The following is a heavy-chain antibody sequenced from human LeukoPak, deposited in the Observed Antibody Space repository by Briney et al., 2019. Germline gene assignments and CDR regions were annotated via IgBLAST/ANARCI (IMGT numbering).Heavy chain of an antibody. J-gene: IGHJ3*02. CDR2: IIPILGIA. CDR1: GGTFSSYA. Sequence: ASVKVSCKASGGTFSSYAISWVRQAPGQGLEWMGRIIPILGIANYAQMFQGRVTITADKSTSTAYMELSSLRSEDTAVYYCARSHLGYCSGGSCYHDAFDIWGQGTMVTVSS. D-gene: IGHD2-15*01. CDR3: ARSHLGYCSGGSCYHDAFDI. V-gene: IGHV1-69*04.